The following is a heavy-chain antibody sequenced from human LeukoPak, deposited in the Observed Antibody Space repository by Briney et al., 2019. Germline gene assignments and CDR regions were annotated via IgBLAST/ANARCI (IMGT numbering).Heavy chain of an antibody. V-gene: IGHV3-7*01. J-gene: IGHJ4*02. CDR1: GFTFTNNW. Sequence: PGGSLRLSCAASGFTFTNNWMGWVRQAPGKGLEWVANIKSDGSEKYYVDSVEGRFTISRDNAKNTVSLQMDSLRGEDTAVYYCVRALGSPTADHWGQGTLVTVSS. CDR2: IKSDGSEK. CDR3: VRALGSPTADH. D-gene: IGHD3-16*01.